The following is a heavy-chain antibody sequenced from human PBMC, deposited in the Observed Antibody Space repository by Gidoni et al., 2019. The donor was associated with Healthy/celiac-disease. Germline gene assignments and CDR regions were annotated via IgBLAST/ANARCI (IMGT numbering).Heavy chain of an antibody. J-gene: IGHJ4*02. CDR3: ARSGVRGVHYFDY. CDR2: IYSGGST. Sequence: EVQLVESGGGLIQPGGSLRLSCTASGFTVSSNYMSWVRQAPGKGLEWVSVIYSGGSTYYADSVKGRFTISRDNSKNTLYLQMNSLRAEDTAVYYCARSGVRGVHYFDYWGQGTLVTVSS. D-gene: IGHD3-10*01. CDR1: GFTVSSNY. V-gene: IGHV3-53*01.